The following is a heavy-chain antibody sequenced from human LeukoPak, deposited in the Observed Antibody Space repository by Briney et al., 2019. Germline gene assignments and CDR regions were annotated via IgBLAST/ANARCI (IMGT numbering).Heavy chain of an antibody. J-gene: IGHJ4*02. Sequence: GGSLRLSCVASGFTLSNAWMSWVRQAPGKGLEWVGLIKSKTDGGTSDYAAPVKGRFTISRDDSKNSLYLQMNSLKTEDTAVYYCARVLGYSGYDLAYWGQGTLVTVSS. CDR2: IKSKTDGGTS. D-gene: IGHD5-12*01. V-gene: IGHV3-15*01. CDR1: GFTLSNAW. CDR3: ARVLGYSGYDLAY.